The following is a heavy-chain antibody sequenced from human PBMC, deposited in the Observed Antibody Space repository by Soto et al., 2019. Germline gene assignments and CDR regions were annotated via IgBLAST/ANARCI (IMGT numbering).Heavy chain of an antibody. CDR2: ISAFNGNT. V-gene: IGHV1-18*04. CDR1: GYTFTSYG. J-gene: IGHJ6*02. Sequence: QVQLVQSGAEVKKPGASVKVSCKASGYTFTSYGISWVRQAPGQGLEWMGWISAFNGNTNYAQKLQGRVTMTTDTSTSTAYMELRSLRSDDTAVYYCARAPPVTVVAYYYYGMDVWGQGTTVTVSS. CDR3: ARAPPVTVVAYYYYGMDV. D-gene: IGHD2-15*01.